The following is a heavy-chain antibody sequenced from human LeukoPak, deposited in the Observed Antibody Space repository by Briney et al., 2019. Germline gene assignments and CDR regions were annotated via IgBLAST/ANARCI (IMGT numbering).Heavy chain of an antibody. J-gene: IGHJ6*03. CDR2: IYSSGST. V-gene: IGHV4-61*02. CDR3: ASGTRCSSTGCPYYYYIDV. D-gene: IGHD2-2*01. Sequence: SETLSLTCTVSGDSISSGRYYWSWIRQPAGKHLEWIGRIYSSGSTNYNPSLKSRVSISVNTSKNQFSLTLSSVTAADTAVYYCASGTRCSSTGCPYYYYIDVWGEGTTVTVSS. CDR1: GDSISSGRYY.